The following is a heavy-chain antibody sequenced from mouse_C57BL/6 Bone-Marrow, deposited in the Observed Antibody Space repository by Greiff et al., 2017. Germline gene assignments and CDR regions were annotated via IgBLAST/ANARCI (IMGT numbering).Heavy chain of an antibody. V-gene: IGHV1-31*01. CDR2: IYPYNGVS. D-gene: IGHD1-1*01. CDR1: GYSFTGYY. Sequence: VQLQQSGPELVKPGASVKISCKASGYSFTGYYMHWVKQSHGNILDWIGYIYPYNGVSSYNQKFKGKATLTVDKSSSTAYMELRSLTSEDSAVYYCARERVYYYGSSHWYFDVWGTGTTVTVSS. J-gene: IGHJ1*03. CDR3: ARERVYYYGSSHWYFDV.